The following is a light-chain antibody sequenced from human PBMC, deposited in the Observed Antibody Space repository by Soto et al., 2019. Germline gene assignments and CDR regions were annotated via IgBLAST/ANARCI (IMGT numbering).Light chain of an antibody. V-gene: IGKV3-20*01. CDR2: GAS. CDR1: QRVSSSY. Sequence: PGERATLSCRASQRVSSSYLAWYQQKPGQAPRLLIYGASSRATGIPDRFSGSGSGTDFTLTISRLEPEDFAVYYCQQYGSSPLTFGGGTKVEIK. J-gene: IGKJ4*01. CDR3: QQYGSSPLT.